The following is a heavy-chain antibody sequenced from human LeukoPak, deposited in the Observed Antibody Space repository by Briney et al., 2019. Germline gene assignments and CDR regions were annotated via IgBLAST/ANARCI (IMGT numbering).Heavy chain of an antibody. CDR2: IYYSGST. CDR3: ARHHYDILTGYPEDAFDI. V-gene: IGHV4-59*08. J-gene: IGHJ3*02. D-gene: IGHD3-9*01. Sequence: PSETLSLTCTVSGGSISSYYWSWIRQPPGKGLEWIGYIYYSGSTNYNSSLKSRVTISVDTSKNQFSLKLSSVTAADTAVYYCARHHYDILTGYPEDAFDIWGQGTMVTVSS. CDR1: GGSISSYY.